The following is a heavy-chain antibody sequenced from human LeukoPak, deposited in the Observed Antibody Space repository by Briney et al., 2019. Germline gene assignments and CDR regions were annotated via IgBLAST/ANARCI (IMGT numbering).Heavy chain of an antibody. CDR1: GFTFNTYS. V-gene: IGHV3-23*01. CDR2: ISPGATST. CDR3: AKDGATPGKPDASDI. J-gene: IGHJ3*02. D-gene: IGHD3-10*01. Sequence: PGGSLRLSCAASGFTFNTYSMTWVRQAPGEGLEWVSTISPGATSTYYADSVKGRFIISRDNSKNTLYLQMNSLTAEDTAIYYCAKDGATPGKPDASDIWGQGQWSPSLQ.